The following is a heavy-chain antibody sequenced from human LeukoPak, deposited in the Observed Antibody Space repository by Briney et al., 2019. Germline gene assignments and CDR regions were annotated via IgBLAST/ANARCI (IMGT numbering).Heavy chain of an antibody. Sequence: SETLSLTCTVSGGSISSYYWSWIRQPAGKGLEWIGRIYASGSTNYNPSLKSRVTMSVDTSKDQFSLKLISVTAADTAVYYCARDGSSWPFFDSWGQGTLVTVSS. D-gene: IGHD6-13*01. CDR3: ARDGSSWPFFDS. CDR1: GGSISSYY. CDR2: IYASGST. J-gene: IGHJ4*02. V-gene: IGHV4-4*07.